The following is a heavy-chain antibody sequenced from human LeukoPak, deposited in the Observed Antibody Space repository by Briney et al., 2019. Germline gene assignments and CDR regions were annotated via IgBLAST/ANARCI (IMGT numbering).Heavy chain of an antibody. CDR1: GFTFSSYS. J-gene: IGHJ6*03. V-gene: IGHV3-7*01. Sequence: GGSLRLSCAASGFTFSSYSMSWARQAPGKGLEWVANIRQDGSEKNYVGSVKGRFTIARDNAKNSLYLQMNSLRAEDTAVYYCARSSITMVRGVIKSTTSWYHYYNMDVWGKGTTVTVSS. D-gene: IGHD3-10*01. CDR2: IRQDGSEK. CDR3: ARSSITMVRGVIKSTTSWYHYYNMDV.